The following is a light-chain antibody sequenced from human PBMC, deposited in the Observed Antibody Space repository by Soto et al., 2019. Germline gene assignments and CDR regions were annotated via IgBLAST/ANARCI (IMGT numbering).Light chain of an antibody. J-gene: IGKJ1*01. V-gene: IGKV1-5*03. Sequence: DIEMTKSPSTLSASVGDRVTITCRASQSISSWLAWYQQKPGTAPKLMIYKAPTLQSGAPSRFSGSGSGTEFTLTISSLQPDDSATYYCQQYRDNWTCGQGTKVEIK. CDR2: KAP. CDR3: QQYRDNWT. CDR1: QSISSW.